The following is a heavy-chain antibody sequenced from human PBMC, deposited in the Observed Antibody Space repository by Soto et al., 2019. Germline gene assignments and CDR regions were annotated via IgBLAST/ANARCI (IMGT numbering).Heavy chain of an antibody. CDR3: AKLGSSSWSPHYYFDY. D-gene: IGHD2-2*01. CDR1: GFTFNNYA. CDR2: ITDSGDDT. J-gene: IGHJ4*02. Sequence: EVQLLESGGGLVQPGGSLRLYCAASGFTFNNYAMGWVRQAPGKGLEWVSAITDSGDDTYYIDSLKGRFTISRDNSKSTLYLQMNSLRVEDTAIYYCAKLGSSSWSPHYYFDYWGQGTLVTVSS. V-gene: IGHV3-23*01.